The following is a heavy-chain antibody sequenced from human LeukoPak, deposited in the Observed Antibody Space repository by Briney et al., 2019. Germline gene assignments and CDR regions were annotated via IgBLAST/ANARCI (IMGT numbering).Heavy chain of an antibody. CDR3: ARGRRRFYDFWSGYYRDYGMDV. D-gene: IGHD3-3*01. CDR1: GGSFSGYY. V-gene: IGHV4-34*01. CDR2: INHSGST. Sequence: PSETLSLTCAVYGGSFSGYYWSWTRQPPGKGLEWIGEINHSGSTNYNPSLKSRVTISVDTSKNQFSLKLSSVTAADTAVYYCARGRRRFYDFWSGYYRDYGMDVWGQGTTVTVSS. J-gene: IGHJ6*02.